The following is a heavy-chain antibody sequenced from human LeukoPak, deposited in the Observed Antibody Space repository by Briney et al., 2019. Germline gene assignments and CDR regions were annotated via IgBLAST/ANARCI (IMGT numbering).Heavy chain of an antibody. D-gene: IGHD3-22*01. CDR1: GYTFTSYD. J-gene: IGHJ3*02. CDR2: MNPNSGNT. V-gene: IGHV1-8*01. Sequence: GASVKVSCKASGYTFTSYDINWVRQATGQGLDWMGWMNPNSGNTGYAQKFQGRVTMTRNTSISTAYMELSSLRSEDTVVYYCARWLYYYDSSGYGDDAFDIWGQGTMVTVSS. CDR3: ARWLYYYDSSGYGDDAFDI.